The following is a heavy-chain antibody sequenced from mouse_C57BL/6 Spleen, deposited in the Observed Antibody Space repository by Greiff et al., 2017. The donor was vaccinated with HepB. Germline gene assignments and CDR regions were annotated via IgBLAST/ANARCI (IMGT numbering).Heavy chain of an antibody. J-gene: IGHJ2*01. CDR1: GYTFTSYW. Sequence: QVQLQQPGAELVKPGASVKLSCKASGYTFTSYWMQWVKQRPGQGLEWIGEIDPSDSYTNYNQKFKGKATLTVDTSSSTAYMQLSSLTSEDSAVYYCARLPKTTVVARYFDYWGQGTTLPVSS. V-gene: IGHV1-50*01. CDR2: IDPSDSYT. D-gene: IGHD1-1*01. CDR3: ARLPKTTVVARYFDY.